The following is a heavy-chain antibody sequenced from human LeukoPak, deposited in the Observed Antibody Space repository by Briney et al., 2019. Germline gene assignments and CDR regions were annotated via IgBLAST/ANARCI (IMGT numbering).Heavy chain of an antibody. CDR2: ISHDGSNK. CDR3: ARDSRNYDYVWGSYRYIGSYFDY. V-gene: IGHV3-30*03. D-gene: IGHD3-16*02. J-gene: IGHJ4*02. CDR1: GFTFSSYG. Sequence: HPGGSLRLSCAASGFTFSSYGMHWVRQAPGKGLQWVALISHDGSNKYYADSVRGRFTISRDNSKNTLYLQMNSLRAEDTAVYYCARDSRNYDYVWGSYRYIGSYFDYWGQGTLVTVSS.